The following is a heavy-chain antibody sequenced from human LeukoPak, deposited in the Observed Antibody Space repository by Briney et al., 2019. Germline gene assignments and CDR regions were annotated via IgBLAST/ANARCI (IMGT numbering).Heavy chain of an antibody. D-gene: IGHD6-13*01. CDR1: GFSFTTYW. J-gene: IGHJ4*02. CDR3: ARIGTAEGTLEDY. V-gene: IGHV3-7*01. CDR2: IKEDGSEK. Sequence: GGSLRLSCAASGFSFTTYWMSWVRQAPGKGLEWVANIKEDGSEKYYVDSMKGRFTISRDNAKNSLSLQMNSLRAEDTAVYYCARIGTAEGTLEDYWGQGTLVTVSS.